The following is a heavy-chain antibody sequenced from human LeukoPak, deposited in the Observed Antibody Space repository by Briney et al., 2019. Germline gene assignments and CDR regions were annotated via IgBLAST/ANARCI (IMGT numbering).Heavy chain of an antibody. D-gene: IGHD6-19*01. CDR3: ARDPGAVAGTYFQH. J-gene: IGHJ1*01. CDR2: IWYDGSNK. CDR1: GFTFSSYG. V-gene: IGHV3-33*01. Sequence: PGGSLRLSCAASGFTFSSYGMHWVRQAPGKGLEWVAVIWYDGSNKYYADSVKCRFTISRDNSKNTLYLQMNSLRAEDTAVYYCARDPGAVAGTYFQHWGQGTLVTVSS.